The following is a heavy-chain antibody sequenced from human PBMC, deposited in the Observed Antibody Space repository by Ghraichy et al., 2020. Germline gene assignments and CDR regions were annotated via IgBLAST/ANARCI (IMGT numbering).Heavy chain of an antibody. CDR1: GYTFTSYG. CDR2: ISAYNGNT. V-gene: IGHV1-18*01. J-gene: IGHJ4*02. D-gene: IGHD6-19*01. CDR3: ARDPGDSGWVSGFDY. Sequence: ASVKVSCKASGYTFTSYGISWVRQAPGQGLEWMGWISAYNGNTNYAQKLQGRVTMTTDTSTSTAYMELRSLRSDDTAVYYCARDPGDSGWVSGFDYWGQGTLVTVSS.